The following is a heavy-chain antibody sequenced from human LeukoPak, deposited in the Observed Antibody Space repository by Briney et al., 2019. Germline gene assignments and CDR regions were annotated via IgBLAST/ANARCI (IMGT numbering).Heavy chain of an antibody. V-gene: IGHV3-23*01. CDR1: GFTFSSYA. CDR3: VKDRGGSPFYGMDV. D-gene: IGHD1-26*01. J-gene: IGHJ6*02. CDR2: ISGSGGAGT. Sequence: SGGSLRLSCAGSGFTFSSYAMSWVRQAPGKGLEWVSTISGSGGAGTYYADSVKGRFTVSRDNSRNTLYLPMNSPRAEDTAVYYCVKDRGGSPFYGMDVWGQGTTVTVSS.